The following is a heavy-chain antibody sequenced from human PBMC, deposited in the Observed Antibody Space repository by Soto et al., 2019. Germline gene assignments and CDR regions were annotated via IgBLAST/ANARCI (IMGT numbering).Heavy chain of an antibody. J-gene: IGHJ3*02. Sequence: QVQLQESGPGLVKPSETLSLTCTVSGGSISSYYWSWIRQPPGKGLEWIGYIYYSGSTNYNPSLKSRVTISVDTSKNQFSLKLSSVTAADTAVYYCARLPSDDAFDIWGQGTMVTVSS. CDR2: IYYSGST. V-gene: IGHV4-59*08. CDR1: GGSISSYY. CDR3: ARLPSDDAFDI. D-gene: IGHD2-21*02.